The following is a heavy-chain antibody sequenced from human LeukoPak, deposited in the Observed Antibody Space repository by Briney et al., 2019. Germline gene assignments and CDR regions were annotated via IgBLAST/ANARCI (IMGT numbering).Heavy chain of an antibody. CDR2: INPNSGGT. D-gene: IGHD4-17*01. CDR1: GYTFTGYY. Sequence: GASVKVSCKASGYTFTGYYMHWVRQAPGQGLEWMGWINPNSGGTNYAQKFQGRVTMTRDTSISTAYMELSRLRSDDTAVYYCARVASGGDYPRYYYYYYYMDVWGKGTTVTISS. CDR3: ARVASGGDYPRYYYYYYYMDV. J-gene: IGHJ6*03. V-gene: IGHV1-2*02.